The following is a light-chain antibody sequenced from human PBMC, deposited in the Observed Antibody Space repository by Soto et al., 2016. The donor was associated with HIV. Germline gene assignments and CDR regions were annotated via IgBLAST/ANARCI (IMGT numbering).Light chain of an antibody. CDR3: QQYYSSPRT. CDR2: GAS. V-gene: IGKV1-NL1*01. CDR1: QDISNS. Sequence: DIQMTQSPSSLSASVGDRVTITCRASQDISNSLAWYQQNPGKAPKLLLFGASTLESGVPSRFSGSGSGTDYTLTISSLQPEDFATYYCQQYYSSPRTFGQGTKLEIK. J-gene: IGKJ2*01.